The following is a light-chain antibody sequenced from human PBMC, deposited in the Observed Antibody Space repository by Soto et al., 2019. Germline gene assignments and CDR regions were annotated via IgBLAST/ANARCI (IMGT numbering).Light chain of an antibody. CDR3: QQYNNWPPWK. V-gene: IGKV3-15*01. CDR2: DAS. CDR1: QSVSGK. Sequence: EIVMTQSPDTLSLSPGERATLSCRASQSVSGKLAWYQHRPGQAPRLLIYDASIRATGIPARFSGSASGTVFTLNISSLQSEDFALYYCQQYNNWPPWKFGQGTKV. J-gene: IGKJ1*01.